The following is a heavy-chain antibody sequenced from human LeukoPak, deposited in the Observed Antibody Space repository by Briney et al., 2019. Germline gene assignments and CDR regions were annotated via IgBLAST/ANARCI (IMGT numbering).Heavy chain of an antibody. D-gene: IGHD4-23*01. CDR2: ISYDGSNK. CDR1: GFTFSSYG. Sequence: GGSLRLSCAASGFTFSSYGMHWVRQAPGKGLEWVAVISYDGSNKYYADSVKGRFTISRDNSKNTLYLQMNSLRAEDTAVYYCAKNGGDPAFDIWGQGTMVTVSS. V-gene: IGHV3-30*18. CDR3: AKNGGDPAFDI. J-gene: IGHJ3*02.